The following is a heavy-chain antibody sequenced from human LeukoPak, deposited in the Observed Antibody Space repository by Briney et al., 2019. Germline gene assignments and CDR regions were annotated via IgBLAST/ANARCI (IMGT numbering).Heavy chain of an antibody. D-gene: IGHD3-22*01. V-gene: IGHV1-2*02. J-gene: IGHJ3*02. Sequence: GASVKVSCQASGYTFTRYYMHWVRQAPGQGLEWMGWINHNSGGTNYAQQFQGRVTMTRDTSIITAYMELSRLSADDTAVYYCARDRWQQYYDDSSGPDEGAFDIWGQGTMVTVSS. CDR2: INHNSGGT. CDR1: GYTFTRYY. CDR3: ARDRWQQYYDDSSGPDEGAFDI.